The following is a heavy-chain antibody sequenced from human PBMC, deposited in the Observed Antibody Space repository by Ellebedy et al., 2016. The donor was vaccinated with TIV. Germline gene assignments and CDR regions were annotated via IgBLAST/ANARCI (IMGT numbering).Heavy chain of an antibody. V-gene: IGHV4-4*02. Sequence: GSLRLSCAVSGGSISRSNWWSWVRPPPGKGLEWIGEIYHSGSTNYNPSLKSRVTMSVDTVKNQFSLNLKSVTAADTAVYYCARRTNWGLERYFDIWGRGTLVTVSS. CDR3: ARRTNWGLERYFDI. CDR1: GGSISRSNW. D-gene: IGHD7-27*01. J-gene: IGHJ2*01. CDR2: IYHSGST.